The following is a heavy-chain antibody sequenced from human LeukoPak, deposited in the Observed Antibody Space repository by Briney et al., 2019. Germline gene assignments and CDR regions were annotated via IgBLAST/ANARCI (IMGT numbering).Heavy chain of an antibody. Sequence: GGSLRLSCAVSGFAVSNSFMSWVRQAPGKGLEWLSVIFTGGDTYYAGSVKGRFTISRDNSENTLYLQMNSLIAEDTALYYCVKGSTGVPPLEYWGQGTLVTVSS. V-gene: IGHV3-53*01. J-gene: IGHJ4*02. CDR2: IFTGGDT. CDR3: VKGSTGVPPLEY. D-gene: IGHD1-1*01. CDR1: GFAVSNSF.